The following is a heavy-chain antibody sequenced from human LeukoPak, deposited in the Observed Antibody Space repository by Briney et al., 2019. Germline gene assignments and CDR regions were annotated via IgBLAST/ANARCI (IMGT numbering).Heavy chain of an antibody. D-gene: IGHD6-13*01. CDR1: GGSISSSSYY. J-gene: IGHJ4*02. CDR2: IYYSGST. Sequence: KPSETLSLTCTVSGGSISSSSYYWGWLRQPPGKGLEWIGSIYYSGSTYYNPSLKSRVTISVDTSKNQFSLKLSSVTAADTAVYYCASEYSSSWYVSYWGQGTLVTVSS. CDR3: ASEYSSSWYVSY. V-gene: IGHV4-39*01.